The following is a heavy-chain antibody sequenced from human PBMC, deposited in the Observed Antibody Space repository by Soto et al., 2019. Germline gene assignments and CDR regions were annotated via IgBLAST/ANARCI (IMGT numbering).Heavy chain of an antibody. J-gene: IGHJ4*02. D-gene: IGHD2-15*01. Sequence: ASVKVSCKASGYTFTSYDINWVRQATGQGLEWMGWMNPNSGNTGYAQKFQGRVTLTRNTSISTAFMELSSLRSEDTAVYYCAIRRYCSGGSCGDFDYWGQGTLVTVSS. V-gene: IGHV1-8*01. CDR1: GYTFTSYD. CDR3: AIRRYCSGGSCGDFDY. CDR2: MNPNSGNT.